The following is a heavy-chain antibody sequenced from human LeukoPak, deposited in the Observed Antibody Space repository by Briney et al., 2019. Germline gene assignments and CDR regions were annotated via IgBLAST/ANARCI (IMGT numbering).Heavy chain of an antibody. CDR1: GYTFTSYG. D-gene: IGHD1-26*01. V-gene: IGHV1-18*01. CDR3: ARDPESGSSPYNWFDP. CDR2: ISAYSGNT. Sequence: ASVKVSCKASGYTFTSYGISWVRQAPGQGLEWMGWISAYSGNTNYAQKLQGRVTMTTDTSTSTAYMELRSLRSDDTAVYYCARDPESGSSPYNWFDPWGQGTLVTVSS. J-gene: IGHJ5*02.